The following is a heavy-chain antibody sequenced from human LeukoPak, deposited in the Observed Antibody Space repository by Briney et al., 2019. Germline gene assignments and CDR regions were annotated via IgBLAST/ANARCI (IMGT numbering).Heavy chain of an antibody. Sequence: GGSLRLSCPASGFPFDGYVIHWVRQVPGKGLEWVSNITWNSGDVVYADSVKGRFTISRDNAKNSLYLQMNSLRLDDTALYFCAKSLRGTGAFDMWGQGTLVTVSS. J-gene: IGHJ3*02. CDR2: ITWNSGDV. CDR3: AKSLRGTGAFDM. CDR1: GFPFDGYV. V-gene: IGHV3-9*01. D-gene: IGHD3-10*01.